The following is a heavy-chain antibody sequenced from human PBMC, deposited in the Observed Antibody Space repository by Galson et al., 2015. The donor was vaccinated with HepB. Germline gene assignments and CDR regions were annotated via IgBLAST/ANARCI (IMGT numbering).Heavy chain of an antibody. CDR3: ARDRVSSSWYSYFDY. J-gene: IGHJ4*02. CDR2: ISYDGSNK. Sequence: SLRLSCAASGFTFSSYAMHWVRQAPGKGLEWVAVISYDGSNKYYADSVKGRFTISRDNSKNTLYLQMNSLRAEDTAVYYCARDRVSSSWYSYFDYWGQGTLVTVSS. V-gene: IGHV3-30-3*01. D-gene: IGHD6-13*01. CDR1: GFTFSSYA.